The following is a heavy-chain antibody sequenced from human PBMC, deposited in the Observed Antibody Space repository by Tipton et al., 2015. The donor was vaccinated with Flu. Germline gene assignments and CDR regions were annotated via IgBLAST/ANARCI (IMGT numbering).Heavy chain of an antibody. J-gene: IGHJ4*02. CDR1: GDSIGSRYF. CDR3: ARHTGDSVRGIVDY. D-gene: IGHD3-10*02. CDR2: VHQTGST. V-gene: IGHV4-38-2*01. Sequence: TLSLTCSVSGDSIGSRYFWGWIRQPPGKGLEWIGNVHQTGSTYYNPSLRSRVTIAVDRSNNQFSLKLSSVTAADTAVYYCARHTGDSVRGIVDYWGQGTVVTVSS.